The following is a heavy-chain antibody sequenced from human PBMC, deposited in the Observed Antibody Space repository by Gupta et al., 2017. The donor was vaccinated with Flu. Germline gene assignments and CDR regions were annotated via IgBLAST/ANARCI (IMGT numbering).Heavy chain of an antibody. Sequence: QVQLRESGPRLVKPSETLSLTCTVSGGPINSDYWSWVRLPPGKGLEWIGYIYYTGSTKYNPSLRSRLTISIDTSKNQFSLKLSSVTAGNTAVYYCAGGRFGGGVNYYGMDVWGQGTTVAVSS. CDR1: GGPINSDY. CDR2: IYYTGST. V-gene: IGHV4-59*01. D-gene: IGHD3-10*01. J-gene: IGHJ6*02. CDR3: AGGRFGGGVNYYGMDV.